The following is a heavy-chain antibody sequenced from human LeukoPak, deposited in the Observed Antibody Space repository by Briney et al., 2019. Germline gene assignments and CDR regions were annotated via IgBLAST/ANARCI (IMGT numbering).Heavy chain of an antibody. J-gene: IGHJ4*02. V-gene: IGHV1-46*01. CDR2: INPSGGST. CDR3: ARSRGDTAMVPTYYFDY. CDR1: GYTFTSYY. D-gene: IGHD5-18*01. Sequence: ASVKASCKASGYTFTSYYMHWVRQAPGQGLEWMGIINPSGGSTSYAQKFQGRVTMTRDTSTSTVYMELSSLRSEDTAVYYCARSRGDTAMVPTYYFDYWGQGTLVTVSS.